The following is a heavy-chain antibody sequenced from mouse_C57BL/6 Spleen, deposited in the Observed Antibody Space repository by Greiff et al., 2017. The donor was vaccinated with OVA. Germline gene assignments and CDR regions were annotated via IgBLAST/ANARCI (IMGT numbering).Heavy chain of an antibody. CDR3: TTEDTTVVEDYAMDY. CDR1: GFNIKDDY. CDR2: IDPENGDT. V-gene: IGHV14-4*01. Sequence: EVKLQESGAELVRPGASVKLSCTASGFNIKDDYMHWVKQRPEQGLEWIGWIDPENGDTEYASKFQGKATITADTSSNTAYLQLSSLTSEDTAVYYCTTEDTTVVEDYAMDYWGQGTSVTVSS. D-gene: IGHD1-1*01. J-gene: IGHJ4*01.